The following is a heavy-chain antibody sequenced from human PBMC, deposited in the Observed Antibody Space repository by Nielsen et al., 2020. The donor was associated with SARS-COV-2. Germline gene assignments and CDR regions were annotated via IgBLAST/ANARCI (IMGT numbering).Heavy chain of an antibody. D-gene: IGHD5-18*01. CDR1: GFTFDDYG. Sequence: GESLKISCAASGFTFDDYGMSWVRQAPGKGLEWVSGINWNGGSTGYADSVKGRFTISRDNAKNSLYLQMNSLRAEDTALYHCVVDTADFDYWGQGTLVTVSS. J-gene: IGHJ4*02. CDR3: VVDTADFDY. CDR2: INWNGGST. V-gene: IGHV3-20*01.